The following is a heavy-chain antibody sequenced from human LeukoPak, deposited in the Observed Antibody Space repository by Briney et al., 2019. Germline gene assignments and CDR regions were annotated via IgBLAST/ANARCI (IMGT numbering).Heavy chain of an antibody. CDR3: APDLSGSAWSLDD. CDR2: IGGSGAST. J-gene: IGHJ4*02. D-gene: IGHD6-13*01. CDR1: GFTFSSYA. Sequence: GGSLRLSCAASGFTFSSYAMSWVRQAPGKGLEWVSLIGGSGASTYYPDSVKGRFTISRDNSKNTLYLQMNSLRAEDTALYYCAPDLSGSAWSLDDWGQGTLVTVSS. V-gene: IGHV3-23*01.